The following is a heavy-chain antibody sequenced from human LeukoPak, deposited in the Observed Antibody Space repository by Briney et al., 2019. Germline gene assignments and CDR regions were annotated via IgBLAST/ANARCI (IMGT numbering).Heavy chain of an antibody. D-gene: IGHD2-15*01. CDR2: IKSKTDGGTT. CDR3: TTRFGCSGGSCYSGFDY. V-gene: IGHV3-15*01. Sequence: GGSLRLSCAASGFTFSNAWMSWVRQAPGKGLEWVGRIKSKTDGGTTDYAAPVKGRFTISRDDSKITLYLQMNSLKTEDTAVYYCTTRFGCSGGSCYSGFDYWGQGTLVTVSS. CDR1: GFTFSNAW. J-gene: IGHJ4*02.